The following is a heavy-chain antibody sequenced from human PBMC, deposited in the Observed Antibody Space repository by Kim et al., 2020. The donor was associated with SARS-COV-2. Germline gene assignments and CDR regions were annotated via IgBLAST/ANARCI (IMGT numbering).Heavy chain of an antibody. V-gene: IGHV5-10-1*01. CDR1: GYSFTSYW. Sequence: GESLKISCKGSGYSFTSYWISWVRQMPGKGLEWMGRIDPSDSYTNYSPSFQGHVTISADKSISTAYLQWSSLKASDTAMYYCARLSYYDSSGYYPEDYWGQGTLVTVSS. J-gene: IGHJ4*02. CDR2: IDPSDSYT. CDR3: ARLSYYDSSGYYPEDY. D-gene: IGHD3-22*01.